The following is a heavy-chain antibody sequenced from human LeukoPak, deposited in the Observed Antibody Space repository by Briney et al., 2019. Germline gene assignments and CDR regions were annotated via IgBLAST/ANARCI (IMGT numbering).Heavy chain of an antibody. CDR3: ARDSNWGSGGY. CDR1: GGSFSGYY. D-gene: IGHD7-27*01. Sequence: SETLSLTCAVYGGSFSGYYWSWIRQPPGKGLEWIGEINHSGSTYYNPSLKSRVTISVDTSKNQFSLKLSSVTAADTAVYYCARDSNWGSGGYWGQGTLVTVSS. CDR2: INHSGST. V-gene: IGHV4-34*09. J-gene: IGHJ4*02.